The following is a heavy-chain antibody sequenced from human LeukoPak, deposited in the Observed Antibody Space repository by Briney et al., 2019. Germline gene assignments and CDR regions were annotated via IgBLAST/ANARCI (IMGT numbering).Heavy chain of an antibody. CDR1: GFTFDDYA. D-gene: IGHD3-22*01. J-gene: IGHJ4*02. CDR2: ISWNSGSI. V-gene: IGHV3-9*01. Sequence: GGSLRLSCAASGFTFDDYAMHWVRQAPGKGLEWVSDISWNSGSIGYADSVKGRFTISRDNAKNSLYLQMNSLRAEDTALYYCAKDTYYYDSSGSDGGFDYWGQGTLVTVSS. CDR3: AKDTYYYDSSGSDGGFDY.